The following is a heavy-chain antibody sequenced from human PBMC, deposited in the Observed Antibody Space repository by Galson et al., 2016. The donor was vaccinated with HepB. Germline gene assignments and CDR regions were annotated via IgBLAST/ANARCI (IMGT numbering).Heavy chain of an antibody. D-gene: IGHD3-10*01. V-gene: IGHV3-30*18. Sequence: SLRLSCAASGFIFSSYGMHWVRQTPGKGLEWVAVIPYDGSNKYYADSVKGRFTISRDNSKNTLYLEMNSLRAEDTAVYYCVKDHDLRTAYGSRSYNNPPSDDWGQGTLVTVAS. CDR2: IPYDGSNK. CDR1: GFIFSSYG. CDR3: VKDHDLRTAYGSRSYNNPPSDD. J-gene: IGHJ4*02.